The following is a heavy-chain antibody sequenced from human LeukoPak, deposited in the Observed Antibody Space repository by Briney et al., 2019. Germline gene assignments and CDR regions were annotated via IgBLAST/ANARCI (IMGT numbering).Heavy chain of an antibody. CDR1: RFTFSDYY. CDR3: AREYYYDSSGYLGY. V-gene: IGHV3-11*04. Sequence: GGSLRLSCAASRFTFSDYYMSWIRQAPGKGLEWVSYISSSGSTIYYADSVKGRFTISRDNAKNSLYLQMNSLRAEDTAVYYCAREYYYDSSGYLGYWGQGTLVTVSS. J-gene: IGHJ4*02. CDR2: ISSSGSTI. D-gene: IGHD3-22*01.